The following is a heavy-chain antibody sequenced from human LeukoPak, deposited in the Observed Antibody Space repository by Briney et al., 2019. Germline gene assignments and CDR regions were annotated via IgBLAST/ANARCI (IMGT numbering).Heavy chain of an antibody. CDR2: ITGSGGST. V-gene: IGHV3-23*01. D-gene: IGHD5-18*01. CDR1: GFTFSSYA. J-gene: IGHJ4*02. CDR3: AKGGVRGYSYGSEYYFDY. Sequence: GGSLRLSCAASGFTFSSYAMSWVRQAPGKGLGWVSAITGSGGSTSYADSGKGRFTISRDNSKNTLYLQMNSLRVEDTAIYYCAKGGVRGYSYGSEYYFDYWGQGTLVSVSS.